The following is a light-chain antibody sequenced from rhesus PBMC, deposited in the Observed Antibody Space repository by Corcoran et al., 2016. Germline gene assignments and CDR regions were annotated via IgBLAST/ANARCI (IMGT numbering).Light chain of an antibody. CDR1: QSVGSY. J-gene: IGKJ2*01. Sequence: ETVVTQSPATLSLSPGERATLSCRASQSVGSYLAWYQQKPGQAPRLLIYGSSSRGTGIPDRFSGSGSGTDFTLTISSLEPEDVGVYYCQQSSNLYSFGQGTKVEIK. CDR3: QQSSNLYS. CDR2: GSS. V-gene: IGKV3-24*04.